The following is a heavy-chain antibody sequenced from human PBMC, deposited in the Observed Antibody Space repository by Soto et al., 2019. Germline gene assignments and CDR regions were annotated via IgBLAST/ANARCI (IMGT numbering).Heavy chain of an antibody. V-gene: IGHV4-59*01. J-gene: IGHJ4*02. CDR1: GGSMHNYL. Sequence: PSETLSLTCTVSGGSMHNYLWSWIRQTPGDGLEWIGYIHVTGNTYHNPSLKSPVTISIDASKTQFFLTLTSVTAADTAVYYCARGPFFARYQPFDAWGRGILVTVSS. D-gene: IGHD1-20*01. CDR3: ARGPFFARYQPFDA. CDR2: IHVTGNT.